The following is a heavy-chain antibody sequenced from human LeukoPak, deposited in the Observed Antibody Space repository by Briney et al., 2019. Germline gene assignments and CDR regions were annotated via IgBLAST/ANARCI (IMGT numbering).Heavy chain of an antibody. CDR1: GSNFANYR. CDR2: IYPGDSDT. V-gene: IGHV5-51*01. J-gene: IGHJ4*02. CDR3: ARQGHYYDSSDY. Sequence: GESLKISCKGSGSNFANYRSAWVRPMPGKGLEWMGIIYPGDSDTRYSPSFQGQVTISADKSINTAYLQWSSLKASDTAMYYCARQGHYYDSSDYWVQGTLVTVSS. D-gene: IGHD3-22*01.